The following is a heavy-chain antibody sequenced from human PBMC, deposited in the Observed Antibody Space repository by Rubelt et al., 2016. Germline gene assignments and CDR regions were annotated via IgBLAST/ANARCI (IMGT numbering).Heavy chain of an antibody. CDR3: VRGHHGLEV. V-gene: IGHV4-59*02. Sequence: QVLLQDSGPRLVKPSETLSLTCTVSGASVNTYWWTWLRQPPGKGLEWIGHVSRSGSPDYNPSLNGRATISVDTSTNQFSLRLNSMTAADTAAYYCVRGHHGLEVWGPRTSVTGS. D-gene: IGHD1-14*01. CDR2: VSRSGSP. CDR1: GASVNTYW. J-gene: IGHJ6*02.